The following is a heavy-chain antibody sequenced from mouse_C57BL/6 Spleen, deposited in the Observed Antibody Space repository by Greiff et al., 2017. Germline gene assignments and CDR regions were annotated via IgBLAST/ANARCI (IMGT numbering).Heavy chain of an antibody. J-gene: IGHJ2*01. V-gene: IGHV1-55*01. Sequence: QVQLQQPGAELVKPGASVKMSCKASGYTFTSYWITWVKQRPGQGLEWIGDIYPGSGSTNYNEKFKSKATLTVDKSSSTAYMQLSSLTSEDSAVYYCARPYYGSSSDYWGQGTTLTVSS. D-gene: IGHD1-1*01. CDR2: IYPGSGST. CDR3: ARPYYGSSSDY. CDR1: GYTFTSYW.